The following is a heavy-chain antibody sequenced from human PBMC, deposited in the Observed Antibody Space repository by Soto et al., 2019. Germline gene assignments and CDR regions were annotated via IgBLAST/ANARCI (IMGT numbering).Heavy chain of an antibody. CDR2: SNPYNGDT. Sequence: ASVKVSCKTSGYTFTSYGFSWVRQAPGQGLEWIGWSNPYNGDTLYAQKFQGRVTMTTDTSTSTAYMELRSLRSDDTAVYYCARDSGDFPYWGQGTLVTVSS. CDR1: GYTFTSYG. CDR3: ARDSGDFPY. D-gene: IGHD3-10*01. J-gene: IGHJ4*02. V-gene: IGHV1-18*01.